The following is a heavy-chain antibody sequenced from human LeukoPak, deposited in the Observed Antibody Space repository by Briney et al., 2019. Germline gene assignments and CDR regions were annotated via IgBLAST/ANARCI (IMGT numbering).Heavy chain of an antibody. CDR1: GGSFSGYY. CDR2: INHSGST. V-gene: IGHV4-34*01. J-gene: IGHJ5*02. D-gene: IGHD6-13*01. CDR3: ARGEVAAALRWFDP. Sequence: SETLSLTCAVYGGSFSGYYWSWIRQPPGKGLEWIGEINHSGSTNYNPSLKSRVTISVDTSKNQFSLELSSVTAADTAVYYCARGEVAAALRWFDPWGQGTLVTVSS.